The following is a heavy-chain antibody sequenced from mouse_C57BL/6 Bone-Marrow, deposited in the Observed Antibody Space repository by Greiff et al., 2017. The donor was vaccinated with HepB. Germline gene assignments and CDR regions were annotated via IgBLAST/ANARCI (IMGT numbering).Heavy chain of an antibody. V-gene: IGHV1-26*01. Sequence: VQLQQPGPELVKPGASVKISCKASGYTFTDYYMNWVKQSHGKSLEWIGDINPNNGGTSYNQKFKGKATLTVDKSSSTAYMELRSLTSEDSAVYYCARILIWYFDVWGTGTTVTVSS. J-gene: IGHJ1*03. CDR3: ARILIWYFDV. CDR2: INPNNGGT. CDR1: GYTFTDYY.